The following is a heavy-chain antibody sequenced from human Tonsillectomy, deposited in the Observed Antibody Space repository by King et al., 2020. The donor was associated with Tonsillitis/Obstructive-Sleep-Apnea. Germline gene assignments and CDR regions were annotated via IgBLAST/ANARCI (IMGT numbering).Heavy chain of an antibody. CDR1: GGSISSSSYY. CDR2: IYYSGST. CDR3: ASPPPEYNWNYGYYYYYMDV. Sequence: QLQESGPGLVKPSETLSLTCTVSGGSISSSSYYWGWIRQPPGKGLEWIGSIYYSGSTYYNPSLKSRVTISVDTSKNQFSLKLSSVTAADTAVYYCASPPPEYNWNYGYYYYYMDVWGKGTTVTVSS. D-gene: IGHD1-7*01. J-gene: IGHJ6*03. V-gene: IGHV4-39*01.